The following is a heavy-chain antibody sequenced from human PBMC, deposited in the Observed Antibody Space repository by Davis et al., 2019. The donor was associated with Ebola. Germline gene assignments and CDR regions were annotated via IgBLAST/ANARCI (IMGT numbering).Heavy chain of an antibody. CDR1: GFTFSSYA. J-gene: IGHJ6*02. CDR3: ARYRSYGGLYYGMDV. Sequence: GESLKISCAASGFTFSSYAMSWVRQAPGKGLEWVSSISSSSSYIYYADSVKGRFTISRDNAKNSLYLQMNSLRAEDTAVYYCARYRSYGGLYYGMDVWGQGTTVTVSS. V-gene: IGHV3-21*01. D-gene: IGHD4-17*01. CDR2: ISSSSSYI.